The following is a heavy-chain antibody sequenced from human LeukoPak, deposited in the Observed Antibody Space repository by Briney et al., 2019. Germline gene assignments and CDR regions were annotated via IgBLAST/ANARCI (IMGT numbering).Heavy chain of an antibody. D-gene: IGHD4-17*01. CDR3: ATARTNDYGDYFDY. CDR1: GYTLTELS. V-gene: IGHV1-24*01. Sequence: ASVKVSCKVSGYTLTELSMHWVRQAPGKGLEWMGGFDPEDGETIYAQKFQGGVTMTEDTSTDTAYMELSSLRSEDTAVYYCATARTNDYGDYFDYWGQGTLVTVSS. J-gene: IGHJ4*02. CDR2: FDPEDGET.